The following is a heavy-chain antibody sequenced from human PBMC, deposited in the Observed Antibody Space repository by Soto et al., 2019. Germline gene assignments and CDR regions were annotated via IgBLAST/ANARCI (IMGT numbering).Heavy chain of an antibody. Sequence: SETLSLTCTVSGGSISSYYWSWIRQPPGKGLEWIGYIYYSGSTNYNPSLKSRITILKDESKNHFSLRLTSVSAADTAVYYCAKKTTMVPGATWGQGTLVTVSS. D-gene: IGHD2-8*01. CDR2: IYYSGST. CDR3: AKKTTMVPGAT. CDR1: GGSISSYY. V-gene: IGHV4-59*12. J-gene: IGHJ4*02.